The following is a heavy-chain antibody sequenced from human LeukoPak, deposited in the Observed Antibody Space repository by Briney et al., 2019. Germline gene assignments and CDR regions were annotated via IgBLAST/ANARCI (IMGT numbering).Heavy chain of an antibody. Sequence: ASVKVSCKASGYTFTSYYMHWVRPAPGQGLEWMGIINPSGGSTSYAQKFQGRVTMTRDTSTSTVYMELSSLRSEDTAVYYCARDRGDYYDSSGPHDAFDIWGQGTMVTVSS. CDR2: INPSGGST. CDR1: GYTFTSYY. J-gene: IGHJ3*02. V-gene: IGHV1-46*01. D-gene: IGHD3-22*01. CDR3: ARDRGDYYDSSGPHDAFDI.